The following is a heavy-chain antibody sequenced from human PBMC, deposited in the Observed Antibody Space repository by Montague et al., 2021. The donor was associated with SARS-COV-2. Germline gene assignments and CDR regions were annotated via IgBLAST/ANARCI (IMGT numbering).Heavy chain of an antibody. D-gene: IGHD3-16*01. CDR3: ARHSVSEFGIFFRSYFDA. V-gene: IGHV4-59*08. CDR2: IYYNGYT. J-gene: IGHJ4*03. Sequence: SETLSLTCTVSGGTVRDYYWNWIRQTPGKGLEWIGYIYYNGYTNYNPSLESRVTISVDTSGNQFFLSLRSVTASDTATYFCARHSVSEFGIFFRSYFDAWGQGAQVIVSS. CDR1: GGTVRDYY.